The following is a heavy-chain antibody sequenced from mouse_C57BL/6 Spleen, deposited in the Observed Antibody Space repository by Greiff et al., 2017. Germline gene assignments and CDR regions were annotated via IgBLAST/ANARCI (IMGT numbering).Heavy chain of an antibody. V-gene: IGHV1-69*01. CDR1: GYPFTSYW. CDR2: IDPSDSYT. CDR3: ARSGCSCAY. D-gene: IGHD3-1*01. J-gene: IGHJ3*01. Sequence: QVQLQQPGAELVMPGASVKLSCKASGYPFTSYWMHWVKQRPGQGLEWIGEIDPSDSYTNYNQKFKGKSTLTVDKSSSTAYMQLSSLTSEDSAVCYGARSGCSCAYWGQGTLVTVSA.